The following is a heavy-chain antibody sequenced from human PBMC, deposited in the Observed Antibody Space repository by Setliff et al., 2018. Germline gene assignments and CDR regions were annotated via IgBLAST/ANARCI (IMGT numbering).Heavy chain of an antibody. V-gene: IGHV3-7*01. J-gene: IGHJ3*02. CDR3: ASAGHSGSWFPFDAFHI. Sequence: GGSLRLSCAASGFTFSSYWMSWVRQAPGKGLEWVANIKQDGSEKYYVDSVKGRFTISRDNAKNSLYLQMNSLRAEDTAVYYCASAGHSGSWFPFDAFHIWGQGTMVTVS. CDR1: GFTFSSYW. D-gene: IGHD6-13*01. CDR2: IKQDGSEK.